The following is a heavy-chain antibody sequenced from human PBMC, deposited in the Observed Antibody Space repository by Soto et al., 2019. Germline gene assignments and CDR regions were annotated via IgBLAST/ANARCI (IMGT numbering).Heavy chain of an antibody. Sequence: QVQLVESGGGVVQPGRSLRLSCAASGFTFSSYAMHWVRQAPGKGLEWVAVISYDGSNKYYADSVKGRFTISRDNSKNTLYLQMNSLRAEDTAVYYCAREYGSVPYWGQRTLVTVSS. V-gene: IGHV3-30-3*01. CDR3: AREYGSVPY. J-gene: IGHJ4*02. D-gene: IGHD3-10*01. CDR2: ISYDGSNK. CDR1: GFTFSSYA.